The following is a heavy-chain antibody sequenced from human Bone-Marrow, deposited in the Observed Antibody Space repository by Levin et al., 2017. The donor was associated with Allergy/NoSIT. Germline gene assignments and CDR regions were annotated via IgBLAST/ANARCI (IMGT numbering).Heavy chain of an antibody. D-gene: IGHD3-22*01. Sequence: GGSLRLSCAASGFTFGDYAMHWVRQVPGKGLEWVSGISWNSSGLGYAESVKGRLTISRDNAKNSLYLQMSSLRPEDTALYFCKKDWHYYYDDIDHWFDPWGQGTLVTVSS. CDR2: ISWNSSGL. J-gene: IGHJ5*02. CDR1: GFTFGDYA. V-gene: IGHV3-9*01. CDR3: KKDWHYYYDDIDHWFDP.